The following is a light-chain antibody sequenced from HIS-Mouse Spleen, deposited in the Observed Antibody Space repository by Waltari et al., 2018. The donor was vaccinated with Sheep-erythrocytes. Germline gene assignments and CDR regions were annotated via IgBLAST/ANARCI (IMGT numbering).Light chain of an antibody. Sequence: IKMTQSPSSLSASLGDRGTITCQASQDISNYLNWYQQKPGKAPKLLIYDSSNLETGVPSRFSGSGSGTDFTFTISSLQPEDIATYYCQQYDNLLTFGGGTKVEIK. CDR3: QQYDNLLT. V-gene: IGKV1-33*01. CDR1: QDISNY. J-gene: IGKJ4*01. CDR2: DSS.